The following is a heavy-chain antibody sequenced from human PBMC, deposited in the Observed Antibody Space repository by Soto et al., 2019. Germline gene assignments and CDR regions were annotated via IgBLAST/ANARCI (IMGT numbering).Heavy chain of an antibody. D-gene: IGHD2-15*01. CDR3: ATSNVVVAARTDAFDI. J-gene: IGHJ3*02. V-gene: IGHV3-74*01. CDR1: GVTCISYW. CDR2: INSDGSST. Sequence: PGGSLRLSCAASGVTCISYWMRWVRQAPGKGLVWVSRINSDGSSTSYADSVKGRFTISRDNAKNTLYLQMNSLRAEDTAVYYCATSNVVVAARTDAFDIWGQGTMVTVSS.